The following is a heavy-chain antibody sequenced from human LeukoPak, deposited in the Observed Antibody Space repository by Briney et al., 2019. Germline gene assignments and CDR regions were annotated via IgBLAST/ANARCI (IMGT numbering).Heavy chain of an antibody. V-gene: IGHV3-7*01. CDR2: IKQDGSEE. Sequence: GGSLRLSCAASGFTFSSYWMSWVRQTPGKGLEWVANIKQDGSEENFVDSVKGRFTISRDNAKKSLYLQMNSLRAEDTAVYYCARGSSAGASLRHDYWGQGTLVTVSS. D-gene: IGHD1-26*01. J-gene: IGHJ4*02. CDR3: ARGSSAGASLRHDY. CDR1: GFTFSSYW.